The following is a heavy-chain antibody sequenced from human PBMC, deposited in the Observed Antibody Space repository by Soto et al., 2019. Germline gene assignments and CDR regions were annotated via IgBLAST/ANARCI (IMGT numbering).Heavy chain of an antibody. D-gene: IGHD6-6*01. CDR2: ISAYNGNT. J-gene: IGHJ6*03. Sequence: GASVKVSCKASGYTFTSYGISWVRQAPGQGLEWMGWISAYNGNTNYAQKLQGRVTMTTDKSTSTANMELRSMRSDVSAVYYFARVGWSSSLYYYYYYMDVWGKGTTVTVSS. CDR1: GYTFTSYG. CDR3: ARVGWSSSLYYYYYYMDV. V-gene: IGHV1-18*01.